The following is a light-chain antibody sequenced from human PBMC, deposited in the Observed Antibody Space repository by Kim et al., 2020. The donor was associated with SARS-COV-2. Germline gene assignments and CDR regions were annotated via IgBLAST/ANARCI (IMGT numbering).Light chain of an antibody. CDR2: RDD. J-gene: IGLJ3*02. V-gene: IGLV1-47*01. Sequence: QAVVTQPPSASGTPGQRVTISCSGSSSNIGGNFVYWYQQLPGTAPKLLIYRDDQRPSGVPDRFSGSKSGTSASLAISGLRSEDGADYYCATWDDSPSGHWVFGGGTQLTVL. CDR3: ATWDDSPSGHWV. CDR1: SSNIGGNF.